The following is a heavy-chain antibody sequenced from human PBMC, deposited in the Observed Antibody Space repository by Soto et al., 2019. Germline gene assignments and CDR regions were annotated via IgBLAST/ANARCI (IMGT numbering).Heavy chain of an antibody. J-gene: IGHJ3*02. D-gene: IGHD2-21*01. Sequence: PGGSLRLSCVASGFDFGSYDMNWVRVAPGKGHERVSNMRANDESIYYAESVQGRVSVSTDHAKNSQFLEMNSMRVDDTVVYYGARDSLRDEIDIWAKATMDAVS. CDR3: ARDSLRDEIDI. CDR2: MRANDESI. V-gene: IGHV3-48*03. CDR1: GFDFGSYD.